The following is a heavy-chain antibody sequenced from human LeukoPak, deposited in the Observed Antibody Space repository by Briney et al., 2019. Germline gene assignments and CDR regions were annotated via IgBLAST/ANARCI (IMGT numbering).Heavy chain of an antibody. CDR2: ISSSSSTI. J-gene: IGHJ4*02. CDR1: GFTFSSHS. CDR3: ARLGSQGGVAALDY. Sequence: PGGSLRLSCAASGFTFSSHSMNWVRQAPGKGLEWVSYISSSSSTIYYADSVKGRFTISRDNAKNSLYLQMNSLRAEDTAVYYCARLGSQGGVAALDYWGQGTLVTVSS. V-gene: IGHV3-48*01. D-gene: IGHD6-25*01.